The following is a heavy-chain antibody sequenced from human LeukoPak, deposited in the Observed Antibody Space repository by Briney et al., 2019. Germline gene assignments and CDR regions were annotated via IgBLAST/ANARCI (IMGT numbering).Heavy chain of an antibody. CDR3: ARGPTGSSWYVWVDY. V-gene: IGHV3-21*01. D-gene: IGHD6-13*01. J-gene: IGHJ4*02. CDR1: GFTFSSYS. CDR2: ISSSSSYI. Sequence: PGGSLRLSCAASGFTFSSYSMNWVRQAPGKGLEWVSFISSSSSYIYYADSVKGRFTISRDSAKNSLYLQMNSLRAEDTALYYCARGPTGSSWYVWVDYWGQGTLVTVSS.